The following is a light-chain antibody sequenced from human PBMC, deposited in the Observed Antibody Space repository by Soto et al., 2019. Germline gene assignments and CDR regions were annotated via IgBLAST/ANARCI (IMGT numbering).Light chain of an antibody. CDR1: QSITTY. Sequence: DIQMTQSPSSLSASVGDRVTITCRASQSITTYLNWYRQKPGKAPKLLIYAASSLQSGVPSRFSGSGSGTDFTLTISSLQPEDFATYYCQLSDSSLTFGQGTRLEIK. J-gene: IGKJ5*01. CDR2: AAS. V-gene: IGKV1-39*01. CDR3: QLSDSSLT.